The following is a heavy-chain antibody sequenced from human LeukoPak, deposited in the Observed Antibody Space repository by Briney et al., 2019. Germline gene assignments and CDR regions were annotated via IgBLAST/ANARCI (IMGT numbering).Heavy chain of an antibody. CDR3: AREVFRHSSSWYQSLGSWFDP. J-gene: IGHJ5*02. V-gene: IGHV4-59*01. D-gene: IGHD6-13*01. CDR2: IYYSGST. CDR1: GGPISSYY. Sequence: PSETLSLTCTVSGGPISSYYWSWLRQPPGKGLEWLGYIYYSGSTNYNPSLTSRVTTSVTPSKNQFSLKLSSVTAADTAVYYCAREVFRHSSSWYQSLGSWFDPWGEGTLVTVSS.